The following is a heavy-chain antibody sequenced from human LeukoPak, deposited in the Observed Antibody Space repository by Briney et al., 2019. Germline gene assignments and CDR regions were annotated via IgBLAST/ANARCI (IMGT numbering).Heavy chain of an antibody. CDR3: AKAGRRDSVFDY. J-gene: IGHJ4*02. Sequence: GGSLRLSCAASGFTFSSYWMSWVRQAPGKGLEWVANIKQDESEKHCVDSVKGRFTISRDNAKNSLYLQMNILRADDTAVYYCAKAGRRDSVFDYWGQGSLVTVSS. V-gene: IGHV3-7*04. D-gene: IGHD3-10*01. CDR2: IKQDESEK. CDR1: GFTFSSYW.